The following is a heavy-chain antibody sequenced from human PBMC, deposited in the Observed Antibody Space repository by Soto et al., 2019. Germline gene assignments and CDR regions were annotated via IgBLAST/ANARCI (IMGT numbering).Heavy chain of an antibody. D-gene: IGHD6-13*01. J-gene: IGHJ4*02. V-gene: IGHV1-69*05. CDR2: IIPIFGTA. CDR1: GGTFSSYA. Sequence: SVKVSCKASGGTFSSYAISWVRQAPGQGLEWMGGIIPIFGTANYAQKFQGRFTISRDNSKNTLYLQMNSLRAEDTAVYYCARDRVLGGGQQLVRLDYWGQGTLVTVSS. CDR3: ARDRVLGGGQQLVRLDY.